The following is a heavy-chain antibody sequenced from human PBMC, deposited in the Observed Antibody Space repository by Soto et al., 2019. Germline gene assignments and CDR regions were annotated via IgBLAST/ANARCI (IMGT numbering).Heavy chain of an antibody. CDR3: AKEGPETPYYYYGMNV. J-gene: IGHJ6*02. D-gene: IGHD3-16*01. CDR1: GFTFRHYA. CDR2: ISHDGSNK. Sequence: AGSLRLACAACGFTFRHYAMHWARQAPGKGLEWVAVISHDGSNKSYADSVKGRFTISRDNSKNTLYLQMNSLRAEDTAVYYCAKEGPETPYYYYGMNVWGQGTTVTVSS. V-gene: IGHV3-30*18.